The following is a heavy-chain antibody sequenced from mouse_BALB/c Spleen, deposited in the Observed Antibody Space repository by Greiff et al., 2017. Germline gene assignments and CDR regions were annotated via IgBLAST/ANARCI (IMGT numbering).Heavy chain of an antibody. J-gene: IGHJ4*01. CDR2: IRNKANGYTT. CDR1: GFTFTDYY. Sequence: EVQGVESGGGLVQPGGSLRLSCATSGFTFTDYYMSWVRQPPGKALEWLGFIRNKANGYTTEYSASVKGRFTISRDNSQSILYLQMNTLRAEDSATYYCARDYRYYNAMDYWGQGTSVTVSS. D-gene: IGHD2-12*01. V-gene: IGHV7-3*02. CDR3: ARDYRYYNAMDY.